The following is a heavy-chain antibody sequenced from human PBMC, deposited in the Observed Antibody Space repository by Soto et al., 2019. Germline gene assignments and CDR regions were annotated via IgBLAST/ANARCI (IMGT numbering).Heavy chain of an antibody. CDR2: IKRDGGEK. CDR3: ARDAYYYDSQYYYGGGV. J-gene: IGHJ6*04. Sequence: EVQLVESGGGLVQPGGSLRLSCAASGFSFNRHWMTWVRQAPGKGLQWVASIKRDGGEKYYVDSVKGRFTISRDNVKNSLSLQMNSLRAEDTAVYFCARDAYYYDSQYYYGGGVWGEGTTVTVAS. D-gene: IGHD3-22*01. CDR1: GFSFNRHW. V-gene: IGHV3-7*01.